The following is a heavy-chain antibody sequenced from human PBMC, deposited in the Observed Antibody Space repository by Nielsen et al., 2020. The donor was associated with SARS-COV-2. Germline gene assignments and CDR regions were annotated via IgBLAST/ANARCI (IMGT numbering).Heavy chain of an antibody. D-gene: IGHD4-23*01. J-gene: IGHJ4*02. CDR1: GGSVKNSHF. CDR3: ARGRNDYGGAFFDS. CDR2: IHYSGSI. V-gene: IGHV4-39*07. Sequence: SETLSLICTVSGGSVKNSHFWGWVRQPPGKGLEWIGSIHYSGSIFYNPSLKSRVIISVDASQNQFSLRLSSMTAADTAIYYCARGRNDYGGAFFDSWGLGALLTVSS.